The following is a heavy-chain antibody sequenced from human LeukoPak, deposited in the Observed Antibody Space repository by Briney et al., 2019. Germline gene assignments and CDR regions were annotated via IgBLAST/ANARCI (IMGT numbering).Heavy chain of an antibody. CDR3: AKDPVVYHGGSGWHYFDY. D-gene: IGHD6-19*01. J-gene: IGHJ4*02. Sequence: PGGSLRLSCAASRFTFSSYAMSWVRQAPGRGLEWVATIGGTGDRTYYADSVKGRFTISRDSSMDTLFLQMNSLKGEDTAVYYCAKDPVVYHGGSGWHYFDYWGQGTLVTVSS. V-gene: IGHV3-23*01. CDR1: RFTFSSYA. CDR2: IGGTGDRT.